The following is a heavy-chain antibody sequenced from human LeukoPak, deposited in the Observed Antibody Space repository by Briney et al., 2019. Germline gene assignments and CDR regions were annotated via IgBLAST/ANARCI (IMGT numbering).Heavy chain of an antibody. Sequence: GGSLRLSCAASGFTLSSYAMSWVRQAPGKGLEWVSAISGSGGSTYYADSVKGRFTISRDNSKNTLYLQMNSLRAEDTAVYYCAHSSSWYGGDYWGQGTLVTVSS. J-gene: IGHJ4*02. CDR2: ISGSGGST. D-gene: IGHD6-13*01. CDR1: GFTLSSYA. CDR3: AHSSSWYGGDY. V-gene: IGHV3-23*01.